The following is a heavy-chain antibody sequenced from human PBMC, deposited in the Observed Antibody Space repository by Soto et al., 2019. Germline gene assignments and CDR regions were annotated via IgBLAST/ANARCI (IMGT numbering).Heavy chain of an antibody. CDR2: IIPIFGTA. J-gene: IGHJ6*02. V-gene: IGHV1-69*13. CDR3: ATPLLSDLKYYYYGMDV. Sequence: AASVKVSCKASGGTFSSYAISWVRQAPGQGLEWMGGIIPIFGTANYAQKFQGRVTITADESTSTAYMELSSLRSEDTAVYYCATPLLSDLKYYYYGMDVWGQGTTVTVSS. CDR1: GGTFSSYA. D-gene: IGHD2-21*02.